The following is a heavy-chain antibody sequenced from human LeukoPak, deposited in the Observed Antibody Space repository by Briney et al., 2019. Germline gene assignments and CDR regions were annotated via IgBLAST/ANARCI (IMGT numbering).Heavy chain of an antibody. Sequence: ASVTVSCKSSGYTFTDYYMHWVRQAPGQGLEWMGLINPSGGTTNYAQKFQGRVTMTRDRSTSTVYMELSRLRSEDAAVYYCATNSDAYDYYFDYWGQGTLVTVSS. V-gene: IGHV1-46*03. J-gene: IGHJ4*02. CDR3: ATNSDAYDYYFDY. CDR2: INPSGGTT. CDR1: GYTFTDYY. D-gene: IGHD5-12*01.